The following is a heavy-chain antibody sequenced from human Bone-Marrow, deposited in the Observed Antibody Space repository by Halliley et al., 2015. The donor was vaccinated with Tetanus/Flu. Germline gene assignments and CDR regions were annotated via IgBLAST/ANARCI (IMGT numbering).Heavy chain of an antibody. CDR2: ISPGASDA. D-gene: IGHD5-18*01. V-gene: IGHV5-51*01. Sequence: GIISPGASDARSSPSFLGQVTISADKSINTAYLQWSALKASDTATYYCARLSGYSYGYHFDSWGQGTLVTVSS. J-gene: IGHJ4*02. CDR3: ARLSGYSYGYHFDS.